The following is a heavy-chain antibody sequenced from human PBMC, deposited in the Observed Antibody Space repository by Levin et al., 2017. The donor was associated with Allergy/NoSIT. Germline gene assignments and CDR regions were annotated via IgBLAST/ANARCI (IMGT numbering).Heavy chain of an antibody. D-gene: IGHD3-3*01. J-gene: IGHJ6*02. Sequence: PGGSLRLSCAASGFTFSTYWMSWVRQAPGKGLEWVANIRQDESEKYYVDSVKGRFTVSRDNAKNSLYLQMNGLRAEDTAVYYCAGETQPRIFGVVRDYDDGMDGWGQGTTVTVSS. CDR2: IRQDESEK. CDR3: AGETQPRIFGVVRDYDDGMDG. CDR1: GFTFSTYW. V-gene: IGHV3-7*01.